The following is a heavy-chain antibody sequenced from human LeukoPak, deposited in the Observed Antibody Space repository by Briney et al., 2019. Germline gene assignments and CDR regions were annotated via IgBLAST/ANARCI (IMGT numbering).Heavy chain of an antibody. CDR1: GGSISSYY. CDR2: IYTSGST. J-gene: IGHJ6*03. Sequence: SETLSLTCTASGGSISSYYWSWIRQPAGKGLEWIGRIYTSGSTNYNPSLKSRVTMSVDTSKNQFSLKLSSVTAADTAVHYCAREASSSWYYYYYYYMDVWGKGTTVTVSS. CDR3: AREASSSWYYYYYYYMDV. D-gene: IGHD6-13*01. V-gene: IGHV4-4*07.